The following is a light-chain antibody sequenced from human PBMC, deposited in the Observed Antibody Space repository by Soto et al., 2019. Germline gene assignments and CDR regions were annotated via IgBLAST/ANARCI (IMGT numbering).Light chain of an antibody. Sequence: ESVLTQSPATLSLSPGERATLSCRASQSISSSLAWYQQKPGQAPRLLIYDASTRATGFPARFSGSGSGTVFTLTIGSLEPEDFAVYYCQQRSEWPRTFGQGTKVDIK. CDR1: QSISSS. CDR3: QQRSEWPRT. CDR2: DAS. V-gene: IGKV3-11*01. J-gene: IGKJ1*01.